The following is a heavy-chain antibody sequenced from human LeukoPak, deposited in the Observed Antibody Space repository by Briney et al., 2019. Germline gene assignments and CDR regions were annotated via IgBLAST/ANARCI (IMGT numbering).Heavy chain of an antibody. Sequence: SVKVSCKASGYTFTSYGISWVPQAPGQGLEWMGWISAYNGNTNYAQKLQGRVTMTTDTPTSTAYLELRSLRSDDTAVYYCARDKSRMVRGVILSPPYGYWGQGTLVTVSS. D-gene: IGHD3-10*01. V-gene: IGHV1-18*04. CDR3: ARDKSRMVRGVILSPPYGY. CDR2: ISAYNGNT. CDR1: GYTFTSYG. J-gene: IGHJ4*02.